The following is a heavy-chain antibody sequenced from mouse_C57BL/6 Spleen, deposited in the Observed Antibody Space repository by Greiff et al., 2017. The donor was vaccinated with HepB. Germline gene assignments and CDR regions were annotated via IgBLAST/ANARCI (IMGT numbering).Heavy chain of an antibody. J-gene: IGHJ4*01. Sequence: DVKLQESGGGLVKPGGSLKLSCAASGFTFSSYAMSWVRQTPEKRLEWVATISDGGSYTYYPDNVKGRFTISRDNAKNNLYLQMSHLKSEDTAMYYCARAILRRAMDYWGQGTSVTVSS. CDR1: GFTFSSYA. CDR3: ARAILRRAMDY. V-gene: IGHV5-4*03. D-gene: IGHD2-12*01. CDR2: ISDGGSYT.